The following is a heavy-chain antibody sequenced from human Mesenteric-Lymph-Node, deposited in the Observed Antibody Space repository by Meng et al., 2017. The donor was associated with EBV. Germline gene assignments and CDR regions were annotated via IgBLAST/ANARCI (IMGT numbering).Heavy chain of an antibody. CDR1: GGSFSGYY. V-gene: IGHV4-34*01. J-gene: IGHJ5*02. CDR3: ARGKTVGRSPWFDP. CDR2: SNQSGST. D-gene: IGHD4-11*01. Sequence: QVHLQQSGAGLLKPSETLSLTCAVYGGSFSGYYWTWIRQSPGKGLEWIGESNQSGSTSYNPSLKSRVTISVDTSQNQFSLKLSSVTAADTAVYYCARGKTVGRSPWFDPWGQGTLVTVSS.